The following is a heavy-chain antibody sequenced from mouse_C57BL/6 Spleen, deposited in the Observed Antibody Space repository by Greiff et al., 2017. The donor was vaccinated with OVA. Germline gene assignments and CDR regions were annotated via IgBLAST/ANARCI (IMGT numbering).Heavy chain of an antibody. D-gene: IGHD1-1*01. J-gene: IGHJ4*01. V-gene: IGHV1-19*01. CDR1: GYTFTDYY. CDR2: INPYNGGT. CDR3: AREGVVEDAMDY. Sequence: EVKLMESGPVLVKPGASVKMSCKASGYTFTDYYMNWVKQSHGKSLEWIGVINPYNGGTSYNQKFKGKATLTVDKSSSTAYMELNSLTSEDSAVYYCAREGVVEDAMDYWGQGTSVTVSS.